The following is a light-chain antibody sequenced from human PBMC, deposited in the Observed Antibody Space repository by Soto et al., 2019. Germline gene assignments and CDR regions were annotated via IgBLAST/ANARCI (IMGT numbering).Light chain of an antibody. Sequence: EMVMTQSPATLSVSPGERATLSCRASQSVSSNLAWYQQKPGQAPRLLIYGASIRATGIPARFSGSGSGTEFTLTISSRQSEDFAVYYCQQYNNWPPYTFGQGTKLEIK. V-gene: IGKV3-15*01. J-gene: IGKJ2*01. CDR3: QQYNNWPPYT. CDR2: GAS. CDR1: QSVSSN.